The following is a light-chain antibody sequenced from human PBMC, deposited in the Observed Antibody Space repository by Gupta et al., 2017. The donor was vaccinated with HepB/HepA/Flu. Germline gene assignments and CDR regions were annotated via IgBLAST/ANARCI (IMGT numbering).Light chain of an antibody. V-gene: IGKV1-17*01. Sequence: DIQLTQSPSSLSASGGDRVTITCRASQGIRNGLAWYQHKAGKAPERLIYGASNLESGVPSRFSGSGSGTEFTLTITSLQPEDFATYCCRQHNDFPLTFGGGT. J-gene: IGKJ4*01. CDR2: GAS. CDR3: RQHNDFPLT. CDR1: QGIRNG.